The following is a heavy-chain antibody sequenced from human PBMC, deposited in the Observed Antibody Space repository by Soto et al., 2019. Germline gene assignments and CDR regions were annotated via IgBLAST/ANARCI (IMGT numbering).Heavy chain of an antibody. Sequence: SVKVSCKASGGTFSSYAISWVRQAPGQGLEWMGGIIPIFGTANYAQKFQGRVTITADESTSTAYMELSSLRSEDTAVYYCARESRYCSGGSCYFLPVIDYWGQGSLVIVSS. J-gene: IGHJ4*02. V-gene: IGHV1-69*13. CDR1: GGTFSSYA. CDR2: IIPIFGTA. D-gene: IGHD2-15*01. CDR3: ARESRYCSGGSCYFLPVIDY.